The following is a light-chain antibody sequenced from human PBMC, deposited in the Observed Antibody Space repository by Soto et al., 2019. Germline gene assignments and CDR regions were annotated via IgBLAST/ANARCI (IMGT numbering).Light chain of an antibody. Sequence: DIQMTQSPSTLSGSVGDRVTITCRASQTISSWLAWYQQKPGKAPKLLIYKASTLKSGVPSRFSGSGSGTEFTLTSSSLQPDDFATYYCQHYNSYSEALGQGTKVDSK. CDR2: KAS. J-gene: IGKJ1*01. V-gene: IGKV1-5*03. CDR1: QTISSW. CDR3: QHYNSYSEA.